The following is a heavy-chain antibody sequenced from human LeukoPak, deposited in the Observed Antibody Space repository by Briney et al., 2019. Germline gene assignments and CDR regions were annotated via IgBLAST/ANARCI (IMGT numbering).Heavy chain of an antibody. Sequence: SVKVSCKASGGTFSSYAISWVRQAPGQGLEWMGRIIPILGIANYAQKFQGRVTITADKSTSTAYMELSSLRPEDTAVYYCARASHCSGGSCYSNWGQGTLVTVSS. CDR2: IIPILGIA. CDR3: ARASHCSGGSCYSN. CDR1: GGTFSSYA. J-gene: IGHJ4*02. D-gene: IGHD2-15*01. V-gene: IGHV1-69*04.